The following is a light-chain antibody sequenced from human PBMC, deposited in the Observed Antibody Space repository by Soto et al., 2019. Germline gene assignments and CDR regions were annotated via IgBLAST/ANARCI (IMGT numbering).Light chain of an antibody. V-gene: IGKV3-20*01. CDR2: GAS. Sequence: EIVLPQSPGTLSLSPGERATLSCRASQSVSSSYLAWYQQKPGQAPRLLIYGASSRATGIPDRFSGSGSGTDFTLTISRLEPEDFAVYYCQQHNQWPITVGQGTRLEIK. J-gene: IGKJ5*01. CDR1: QSVSSSY. CDR3: QQHNQWPIT.